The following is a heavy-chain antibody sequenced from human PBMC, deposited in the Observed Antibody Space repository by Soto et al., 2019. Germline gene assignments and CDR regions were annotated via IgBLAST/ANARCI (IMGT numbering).Heavy chain of an antibody. D-gene: IGHD2-15*01. CDR2: ISAYNGNT. Sequence: ASVNVSCKASGYTFTSYGISWVRQAPGQGLEWMGWISAYNGNTNYAQKLQGRVTMTTDTSTSTAYMELRSLRSDDTAVYYCARDTAKMGYCSGGSCLRSAFQHWGQGTLVTVSS. V-gene: IGHV1-18*01. J-gene: IGHJ1*01. CDR3: ARDTAKMGYCSGGSCLRSAFQH. CDR1: GYTFTSYG.